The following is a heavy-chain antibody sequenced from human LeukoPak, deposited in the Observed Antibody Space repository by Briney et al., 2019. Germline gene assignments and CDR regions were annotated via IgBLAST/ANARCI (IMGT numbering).Heavy chain of an antibody. V-gene: IGHV4-31*03. CDR3: ARDPSNYCSSTSCYKYGMDV. CDR2: IYYSGST. Sequence: SQTLSLTCTVSGGSISSGGYYWSWIRQHPGKGLEWIGYIYYSGSTYYNPSLKSRVTISVDTSRNQFSLKLSSVTAADTAVYYCARDPSNYCSSTSCYKYGMDVWGKGITVTVSS. J-gene: IGHJ6*04. CDR1: GGSISSGGYY. D-gene: IGHD2-2*02.